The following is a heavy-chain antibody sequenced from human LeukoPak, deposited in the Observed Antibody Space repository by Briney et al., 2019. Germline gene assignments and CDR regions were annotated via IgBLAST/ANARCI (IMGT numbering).Heavy chain of an antibody. D-gene: IGHD3-22*01. Sequence: ASVKVSCKASGYTFTGYYMHWVRQAPGQGLEWMGWINPNSGGTNYAQKFQGRVTMTRDTSISTAYMELSRLRSDDTAVYYCARGIHYYYDSSGYSPYYFDYWGQGTLVTVSS. CDR2: INPNSGGT. V-gene: IGHV1-2*02. CDR3: ARGIHYYYDSSGYSPYYFDY. J-gene: IGHJ4*02. CDR1: GYTFTGYY.